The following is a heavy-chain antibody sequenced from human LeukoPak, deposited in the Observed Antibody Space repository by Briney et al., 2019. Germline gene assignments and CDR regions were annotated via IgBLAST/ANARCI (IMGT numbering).Heavy chain of an antibody. V-gene: IGHV1-46*01. D-gene: IGHD3-10*01. CDR1: GYTFSNYY. CDR2: INPSGVST. CDR3: AREYYGSGIYYFDY. J-gene: IGHJ4*02. Sequence: ASVKVSCRASGYTFSNYYMHWVRQAPGQGLEWMGIINPSGVSTNYAQKFQGRVTMTRDTSTSTVYMELSSLRSEDTAIYYCAREYYGSGIYYFDYWGQGTLVTVSS.